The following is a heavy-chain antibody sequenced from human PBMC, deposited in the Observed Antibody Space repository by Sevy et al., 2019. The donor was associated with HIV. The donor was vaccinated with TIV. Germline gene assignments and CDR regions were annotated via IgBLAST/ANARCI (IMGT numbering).Heavy chain of an antibody. V-gene: IGHV4-38-2*01. J-gene: IGHJ6*03. CDR1: GYSTSSGYY. CDR2: IYHTART. Sequence: SETLSLTCAVSGYSTSSGYYWGWIRQPSGKGLEWIGSIYHTARTDHNPSLKSRVIISMDTSKNQFSLKLSSVTAADTAVYYCARVVYYHGSGSYYNGNYYYMDVWGKGTTVTVSS. D-gene: IGHD3-10*01. CDR3: ARVVYYHGSGSYYNGNYYYMDV.